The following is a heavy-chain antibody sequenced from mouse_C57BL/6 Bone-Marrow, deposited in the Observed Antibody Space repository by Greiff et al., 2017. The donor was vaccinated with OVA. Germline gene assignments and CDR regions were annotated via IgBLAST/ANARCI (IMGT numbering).Heavy chain of an antibody. D-gene: IGHD2-5*01. Sequence: QVHVKQSGPGLVQPSQSLSITCTVSGFSLTSYGVHWVRQSPGKGLEWLGVIWSGGSTDYNAAFISRLSISKDNSKSQVFFKMNSLQADDTAIYYCASAYYSNFLYAMDYWGQGTSVTVSS. V-gene: IGHV2-2*01. CDR2: IWSGGST. CDR1: GFSLTSYG. CDR3: ASAYYSNFLYAMDY. J-gene: IGHJ4*01.